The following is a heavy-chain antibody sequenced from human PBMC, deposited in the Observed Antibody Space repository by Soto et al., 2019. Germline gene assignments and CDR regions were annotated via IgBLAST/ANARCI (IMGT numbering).Heavy chain of an antibody. Sequence: LRLSCAASGLTFSSYGMHWVRQAPGKGLEWVAAISYDGSNKFYADSVKGRFTISRDKSKNTLYLQMNSLRAEDTAVYYCAKDLYSSGFEYFHGMDVWGQGTTVTAP. D-gene: IGHD6-19*01. V-gene: IGHV3-30*18. CDR2: ISYDGSNK. CDR1: GLTFSSYG. CDR3: AKDLYSSGFEYFHGMDV. J-gene: IGHJ6*02.